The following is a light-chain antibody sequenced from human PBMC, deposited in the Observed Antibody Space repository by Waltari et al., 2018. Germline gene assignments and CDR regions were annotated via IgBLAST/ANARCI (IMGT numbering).Light chain of an antibody. CDR1: QDIRNW. V-gene: IGKV1-12*01. CDR2: ATS. CDR3: QQANSFPIT. Sequence: VGDRVTITCRASQDIRNWLAWYQQKPGKAPNLLIYATSSLQTGVPSRFSGSGSGTEFTLTISSLQPEDFATYYCQQANSFPITFGPGTKVDIK. J-gene: IGKJ3*01.